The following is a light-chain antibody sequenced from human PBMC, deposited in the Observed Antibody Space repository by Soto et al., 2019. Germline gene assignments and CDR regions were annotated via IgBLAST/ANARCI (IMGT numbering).Light chain of an antibody. CDR3: QQYQSYSRT. CDR1: QSISNW. V-gene: IGKV1-5*03. J-gene: IGKJ1*01. CDR2: KAS. Sequence: DIQMTQSPSTLSASVGDRVTITCRASQSISNWLAWYQQKPGKAPNLLIYKASSLESGVPLRFSGSGPGTEFTLTISSLQPDDFATYYCQQYQSYSRTFGQGT.